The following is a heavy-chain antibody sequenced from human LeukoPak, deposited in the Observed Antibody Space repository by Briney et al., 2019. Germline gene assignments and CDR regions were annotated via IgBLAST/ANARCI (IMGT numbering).Heavy chain of an antibody. D-gene: IGHD2-2*01. CDR3: AASLPNIVVVPATKGPLGY. J-gene: IGHJ4*02. V-gene: IGHV3-23*01. CDR2: VIVRGGNI. Sequence: GGSLRLSCAASGFTFSIYTMSWVRHAPGKWLECVSFVIVRGGNIHYADSAKGRFTISRDNSKNTLYLQMNSIRAEDKAVYYCAASLPNIVVVPATKGPLGYWGQGALVTVSS. CDR1: GFTFSIYT.